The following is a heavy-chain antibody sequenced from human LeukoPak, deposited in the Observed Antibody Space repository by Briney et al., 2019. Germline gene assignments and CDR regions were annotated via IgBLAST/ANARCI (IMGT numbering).Heavy chain of an antibody. CDR2: IYYSGST. CDR1: GGSISSTTYY. D-gene: IGHD3-16*01. CDR3: VRGSTLRHYQY. V-gene: IGHV4-39*01. J-gene: IGHJ4*02. Sequence: SETLSLTCTVSGGSISSTTYYWGWIRRPPGKGLEWIGSIYYSGSTSYNPSLKSRVTVSVDTSKNQFSLILSSVTAADTAVYYCVRGSTLRHYQYWGQGTLVTVSS.